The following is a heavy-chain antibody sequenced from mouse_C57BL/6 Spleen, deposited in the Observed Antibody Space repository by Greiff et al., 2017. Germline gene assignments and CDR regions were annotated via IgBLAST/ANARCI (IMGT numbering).Heavy chain of an antibody. CDR3: ARESPPYDSYAMDY. CDR2: ISDGGSYT. CDR1: GFTFSSYA. Sequence: EVQLVESGGGLVKPGGSLKLSCAASGFTFSSYAMSWVRQTPEKRLEWVATISDGGSYTYYPDNVKGRFTISRDNAKNNLYLQMNHLKSEDTAMYYCARESPPYDSYAMDYWGQGTSVTVSS. J-gene: IGHJ4*01. V-gene: IGHV5-4*01.